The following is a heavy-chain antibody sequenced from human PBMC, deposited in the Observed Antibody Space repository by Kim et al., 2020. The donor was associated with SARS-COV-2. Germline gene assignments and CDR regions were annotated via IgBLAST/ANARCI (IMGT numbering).Heavy chain of an antibody. CDR2: IDPSDSYT. Sequence: GESLKISCKGSGYSFTSYWISWVRQMPGKGLEWMGRIDPSDSYTNYSPSFQGHVTISADKSISTAYLQWSSLKASDTAMYYCARHPHTPNYSSSWEVPRGMDVWGQGTTVTVSS. CDR1: GYSFTSYW. CDR3: ARHPHTPNYSSSWEVPRGMDV. V-gene: IGHV5-10-1*01. J-gene: IGHJ6*02. D-gene: IGHD6-13*01.